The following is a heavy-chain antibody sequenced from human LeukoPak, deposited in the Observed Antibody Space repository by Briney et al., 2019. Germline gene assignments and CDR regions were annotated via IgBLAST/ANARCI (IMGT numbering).Heavy chain of an antibody. D-gene: IGHD2-2*01. CDR1: GVTFSSYA. CDR2: ISGSGGST. V-gene: IGHV3-23*01. CDR3: AKDAPVNIVVVPAANS. Sequence: TGGSLRLSCAHSGVTFSSYAMSWVRQAPGKGLEWVSAISGSGGSTYYADSVKGRFTISRDNSKNTLCLQMNSLRAEDTAVYYCAKDAPVNIVVVPAANSWGQGTLVTVSS. J-gene: IGHJ4*02.